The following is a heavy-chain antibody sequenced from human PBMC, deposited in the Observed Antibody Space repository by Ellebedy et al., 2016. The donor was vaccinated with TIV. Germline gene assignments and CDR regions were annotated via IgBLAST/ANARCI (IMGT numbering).Heavy chain of an antibody. J-gene: IGHJ4*02. D-gene: IGHD6-19*01. V-gene: IGHV4-59*04. Sequence: SETLSLTCTVSGGSISSYYWSWIRQPPGKGLEWIGNIYYTGNTYYKSSLKSRLIISVDTSKNEFSLKLSSVTAADTAVYYCARDDSSGWLNWGQGTLVTVSS. CDR3: ARDDSSGWLN. CDR2: IYYTGNT. CDR1: GGSISSYY.